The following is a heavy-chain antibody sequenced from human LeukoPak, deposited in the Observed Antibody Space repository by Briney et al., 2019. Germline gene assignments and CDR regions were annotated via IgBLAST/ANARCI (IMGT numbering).Heavy chain of an antibody. D-gene: IGHD6-6*01. V-gene: IGHV1-2*02. Sequence: ASVKVSCKASGYTFTGYYMHWVRQAPGQGLEWMGWINPNSGGTNYAQKFQGRVTITADTSTDTAYMELSSLRSEDTAVYYCARSPALPLYSSSYSYYMDVWGKGTTVTVSS. CDR1: GYTFTGYY. J-gene: IGHJ6*03. CDR2: INPNSGGT. CDR3: ARSPALPLYSSSYSYYMDV.